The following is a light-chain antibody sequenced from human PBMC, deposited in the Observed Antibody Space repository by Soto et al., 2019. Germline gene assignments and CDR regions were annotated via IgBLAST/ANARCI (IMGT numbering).Light chain of an antibody. CDR3: QQYDNSPYT. Sequence: EIVLTQSPGTLSLPPGERATLSCRASQSLSSSYLAWYQQKPGQAPRLLIYGASSRATGIPDRFSGSGSGTDFTLTISRLEPEDFAVYYCQQYDNSPYTFGQGTKLEIK. CDR2: GAS. V-gene: IGKV3-20*01. J-gene: IGKJ2*01. CDR1: QSLSSSY.